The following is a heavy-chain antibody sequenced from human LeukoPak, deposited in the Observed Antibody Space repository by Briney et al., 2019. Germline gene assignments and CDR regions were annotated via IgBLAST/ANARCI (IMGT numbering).Heavy chain of an antibody. CDR1: GGTFSSYA. J-gene: IGHJ4*02. D-gene: IGHD2-2*01. CDR2: IIPIFGTA. CDR3: ARAKRGAAIVVVPAARTKKDEYYFDY. V-gene: IGHV1-69*06. Sequence: ASVKVSCKASGGTFSSYAISWVRQAPGQGLEWMGGIIPIFGTANYAQKFRGRVTITADKSTSTAYMELSSLRSEDTAVYYCARAKRGAAIVVVPAARTKKDEYYFDYWGQGTLVTVSS.